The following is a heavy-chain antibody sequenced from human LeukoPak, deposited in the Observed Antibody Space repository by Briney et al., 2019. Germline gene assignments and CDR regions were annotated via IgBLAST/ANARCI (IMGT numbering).Heavy chain of an antibody. V-gene: IGHV4-4*07. Sequence: EPSETLSLTCTVSGGSISSYYWSWIRQPAGKGLEWIGRIYTSGSTNYNPSLKSRVTMSVDTSKNQFSLKLSSVTAADTAVYNCARARGPNYYGSGYHFDYWGQGTLVTASS. D-gene: IGHD3-10*01. J-gene: IGHJ4*02. CDR2: IYTSGST. CDR3: ARARGPNYYGSGYHFDY. CDR1: GGSISSYY.